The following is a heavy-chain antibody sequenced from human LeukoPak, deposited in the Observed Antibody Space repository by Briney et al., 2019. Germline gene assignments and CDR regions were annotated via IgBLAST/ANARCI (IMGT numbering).Heavy chain of an antibody. CDR2: IRYDGSNK. CDR3: AKDQGYSYGTYYFDY. V-gene: IGHV3-30*02. D-gene: IGHD5-18*01. J-gene: IGHJ4*02. Sequence: GGSLKLSCAASGFTFSGSAMHWVRQAPGKGLEWVAFIRYDGSNKYYADSVKGRFTISRDNSKNTLYLQMNSLRAEDTAVYYCAKDQGYSYGTYYFDYWGQGTLVTVSS. CDR1: GFTFSGSA.